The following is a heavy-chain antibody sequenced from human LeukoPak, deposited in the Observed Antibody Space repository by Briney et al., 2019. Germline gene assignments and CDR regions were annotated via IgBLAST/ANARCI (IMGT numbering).Heavy chain of an antibody. V-gene: IGHV3-30*18. D-gene: IGHD6-19*01. Sequence: PGRSLRLSFAASGFTFSSYGMHWVRQAPGKGLEWVAVISYDGSNKYYADSVKGRFTISRDNAKNSLYLQMNSLRAEDTALYYCAKGFSVAGRDPYYFDYWGQGTLVTVSS. J-gene: IGHJ4*02. CDR3: AKGFSVAGRDPYYFDY. CDR1: GFTFSSYG. CDR2: ISYDGSNK.